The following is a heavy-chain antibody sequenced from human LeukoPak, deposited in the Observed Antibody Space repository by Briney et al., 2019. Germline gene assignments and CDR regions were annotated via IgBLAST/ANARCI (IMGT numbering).Heavy chain of an antibody. Sequence: SETLSLTCAVSGGSISSSNWWSWVRQPPGKGLEWIGEIYHSGSTYYNPSLKSRVTISVDTSKNQFSLKLSSVTAADTAVYYCAREGGYDGYYYYYYMDVWGKGTTVTVSS. D-gene: IGHD5-12*01. J-gene: IGHJ6*03. V-gene: IGHV4-4*02. CDR2: IYHSGST. CDR1: GGSISSSNW. CDR3: AREGGYDGYYYYYYMDV.